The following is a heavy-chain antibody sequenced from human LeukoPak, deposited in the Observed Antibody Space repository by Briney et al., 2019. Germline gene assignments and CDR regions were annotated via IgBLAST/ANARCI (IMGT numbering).Heavy chain of an antibody. D-gene: IGHD3-10*01. V-gene: IGHV3-33*01. CDR2: IWHDGSQK. CDR3: ARVIFGSGISTDF. J-gene: IGHJ4*02. Sequence: GRSLRLSCAASGYTFDTYAMHWVRQAPGQGLEWVSLIWHDGSQKFYSNSVRSQFTISRDNSTNTVYLQMNNLRPDNTVVYFCARVIFGSGISTDFWGQGTLVTVSS. CDR1: GYTFDTYA.